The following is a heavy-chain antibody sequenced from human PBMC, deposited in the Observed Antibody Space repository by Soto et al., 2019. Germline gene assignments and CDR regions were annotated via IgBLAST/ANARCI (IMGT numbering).Heavy chain of an antibody. CDR1: GFTFSSYG. CDR2: IWYDGSNK. CDR3: ARDGELYSSSPRIDY. J-gene: IGHJ4*02. D-gene: IGHD6-6*01. Sequence: GGSLRLSCAASGFTFSSYGMHWVRQAPGKGLEWVAVIWYDGSNKYYADSVKGRFTISRDNSKNTLYLQMNSLRAEDTAVYYCARDGELYSSSPRIDYWGQGTLVTVSS. V-gene: IGHV3-33*01.